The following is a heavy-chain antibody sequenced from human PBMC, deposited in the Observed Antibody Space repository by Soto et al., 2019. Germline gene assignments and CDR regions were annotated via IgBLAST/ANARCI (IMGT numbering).Heavy chain of an antibody. CDR1: GFTFSSYA. Sequence: QLGGSLRLSCSASGFTFSSYAMHWVRQAPGKGLEYVSAISSNGGSTYYADSVKGRFTISRDNSKNTLYLQMSSLRAEDTAVYYCVNLNYDFWSGKGSGDAFDIWGQGTMVTVSS. CDR3: VNLNYDFWSGKGSGDAFDI. J-gene: IGHJ3*02. D-gene: IGHD3-3*01. V-gene: IGHV3-64D*08. CDR2: ISSNGGST.